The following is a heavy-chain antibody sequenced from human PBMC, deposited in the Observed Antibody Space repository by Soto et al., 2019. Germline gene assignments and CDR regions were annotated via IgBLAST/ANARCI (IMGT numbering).Heavy chain of an antibody. CDR2: ISGSGGST. CDR1: GFTFSSYA. Sequence: LSCAASGFTFSSYAMSWVRQAPGKGLEWVSAISGSGGSTYYADSVKGRFTISRDNSKNTLYLQMNSLRAEDTAVYYCASYCSGCSCLPQSEAFDYWGQGTLVTVSS. D-gene: IGHD2-15*01. J-gene: IGHJ4*02. V-gene: IGHV3-23*01. CDR3: ASYCSGCSCLPQSEAFDY.